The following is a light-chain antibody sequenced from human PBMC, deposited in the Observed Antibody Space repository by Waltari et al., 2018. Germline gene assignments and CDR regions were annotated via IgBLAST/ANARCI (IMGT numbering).Light chain of an antibody. Sequence: SYVLTQPPSVSVAPGKTARITCGGNNIGSKSVHWYQQKPGQAPVLVVYDDSDRPSGIPERFSGSNSGNTATLTISSLQSEDFAVYYCQQYNNWPGTFGQGTK. CDR3: QQYNNWPGT. CDR2: DDS. CDR1: NIGSKS. J-gene: IGLJ3*02. V-gene: IGLV3-21*03.